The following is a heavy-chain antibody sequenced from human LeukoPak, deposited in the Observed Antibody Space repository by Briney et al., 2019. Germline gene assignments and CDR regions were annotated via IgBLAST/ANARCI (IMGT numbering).Heavy chain of an antibody. CDR1: GGSISSFY. J-gene: IGHJ4*02. D-gene: IGHD4-23*01. V-gene: IGHV4-59*01. CDR2: IYYSGST. Sequence: SETLSLTCTVSGGSISSFYWSWIRQPPGRGLEWIGYIYYSGSTNYNPSLKSRVTISVDTSKNQFSLKLSSVTAADTAVYYCAREAQPLYGGNSWYFDYWGQGTLVTVSS. CDR3: AREAQPLYGGNSWYFDY.